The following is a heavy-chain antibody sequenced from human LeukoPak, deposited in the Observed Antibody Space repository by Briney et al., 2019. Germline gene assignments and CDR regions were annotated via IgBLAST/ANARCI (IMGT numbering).Heavy chain of an antibody. CDR1: GFTFSSYG. V-gene: IGHV3-30*18. CDR3: AKDITGWFPPLDY. J-gene: IGHJ4*02. D-gene: IGHD6-19*01. CDR2: ISYDGSNK. Sequence: GRSLRLSCAASGFTFSSYGMHWVRQAPGKGLECVAVISYDGSNKYYADSVKGRFTISRDNSKNTLYLQMNSLRAEDTAVYYCAKDITGWFPPLDYWGQGTLVTVSS.